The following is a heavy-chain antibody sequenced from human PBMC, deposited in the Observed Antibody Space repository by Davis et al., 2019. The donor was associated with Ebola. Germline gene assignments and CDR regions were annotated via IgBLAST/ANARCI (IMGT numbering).Heavy chain of an antibody. CDR3: ASEDTALAYFDY. D-gene: IGHD5-18*01. Sequence: AASVKVSCKASEYTFTSYDINWVRQATGQGLEWVGWINPYTGDTKYSQKFQGRVTITRDTSATTAYMDLSSLKPEDTAVYYCASEDTALAYFDYWGQGALVTVSS. V-gene: IGHV1-8*01. J-gene: IGHJ4*02. CDR2: INPYTGDT. CDR1: EYTFTSYD.